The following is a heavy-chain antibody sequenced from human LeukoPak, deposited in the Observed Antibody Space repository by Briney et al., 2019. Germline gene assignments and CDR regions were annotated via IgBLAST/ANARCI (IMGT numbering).Heavy chain of an antibody. CDR3: ARTTYYDYVWGSYRYCAFDI. V-gene: IGHV4-59*01. Sequence: SETLSLTCTVSGGSISSYYWSWIRQPPGKGLEWSGYIYYSGSTNYNPSLKSRVTISVDTSKNQFSLKLSSVTAADTAVYYCARTTYYDYVWGSYRYCAFDIWGQGTMVTVSS. CDR2: IYYSGST. CDR1: GGSISSYY. D-gene: IGHD3-16*02. J-gene: IGHJ3*02.